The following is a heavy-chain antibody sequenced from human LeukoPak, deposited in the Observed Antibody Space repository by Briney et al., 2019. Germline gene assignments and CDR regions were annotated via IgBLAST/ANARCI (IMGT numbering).Heavy chain of an antibody. D-gene: IGHD1-1*01. CDR1: GGSISGYY. CDR2: IYYSGST. J-gene: IGHJ4*02. CDR3: ARHTTRKLNFDY. Sequence: SETLSLTCTVSGGSISGYYWSWIRQPPGKGLEWIGYIYYSGSTNYNPSLKSRVTISVDTSKNQFSLKLSSVTAADTAVYYCARHTTRKLNFDYWGQGTLVTVSS. V-gene: IGHV4-59*01.